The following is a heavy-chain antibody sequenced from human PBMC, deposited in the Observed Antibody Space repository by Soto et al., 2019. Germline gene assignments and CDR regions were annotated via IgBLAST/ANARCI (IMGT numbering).Heavy chain of an antibody. CDR3: ARQIYDSDTGPNFQYYFDS. J-gene: IGHJ4*02. Sequence: ADSLKICCKGSGYSFAGYGITWVRKKQGKGLEWMGRIDPSDSQTYYSPSFRGHVTISVTKSITTVFLQWSSLRASDTAMYYCARQIYDSDTGPNFQYYFDSWGQGTPVTVSS. CDR1: GYSFAGYG. D-gene: IGHD3-22*01. CDR2: IDPSDSQT. V-gene: IGHV5-10-1*01.